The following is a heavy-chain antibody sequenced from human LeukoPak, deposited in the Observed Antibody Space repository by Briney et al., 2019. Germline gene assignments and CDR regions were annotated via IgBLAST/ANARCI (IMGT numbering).Heavy chain of an antibody. CDR2: IKGDESYT. J-gene: IGHJ4*02. V-gene: IGHV3-74*01. Sequence: GGSLRLSCAASGFTFRSHWMHWVRQAPGKGLVWVSRIKGDESYTNHADSVKGRFTISRDNAKNTLYLQMTSLRAEDTAIYYCERDGDVYNFDHWGQGTLVTVSS. CDR1: GFTFRSHW. CDR3: ERDGDVYNFDH. D-gene: IGHD5-24*01.